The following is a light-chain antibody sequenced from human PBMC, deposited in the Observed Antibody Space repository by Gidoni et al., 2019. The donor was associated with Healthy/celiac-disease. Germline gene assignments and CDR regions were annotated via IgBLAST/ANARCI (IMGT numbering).Light chain of an antibody. CDR3: CSYAGSSTLKVV. J-gene: IGLJ2*01. V-gene: IGLV2-23*01. CDR1: SSDVGSYNL. Sequence: QSALTQPASVSWSPGQSITISCTGTSSDVGSYNLVSWYQQHPGKAPKLMIYEGSKRPSGVSNRFSGSKSGNTASLTISGLQAEDEADYYCCSYAGSSTLKVVFGGGTKLTVL. CDR2: EGS.